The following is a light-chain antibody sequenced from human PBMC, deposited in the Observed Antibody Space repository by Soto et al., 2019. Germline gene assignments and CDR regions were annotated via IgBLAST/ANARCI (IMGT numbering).Light chain of an antibody. CDR2: DSS. V-gene: IGKV3-11*01. CDR3: QQRSNWPPT. Sequence: EIVLTQSPATLSLFPGERATVSCRASQSVSSYLAWYQQKAGQGPRLLIFDSSNRATGIPARFSGSGSGTDFTLTISSLEPEDFAVYFCQQRSNWPPTFGGGTKVDI. J-gene: IGKJ4*01. CDR1: QSVSSY.